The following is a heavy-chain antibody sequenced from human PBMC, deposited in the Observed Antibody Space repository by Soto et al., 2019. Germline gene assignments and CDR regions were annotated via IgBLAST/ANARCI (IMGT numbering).Heavy chain of an antibody. V-gene: IGHV4-30-4*01. CDR2: IYKSTTT. CDR3: ARGRYCLTGRCFPNWFDS. Sequence: PSETLSLTCSVSGDSISTVDYFWAWIRQPPGQALEYIGYIYKSTTTYYNPSFESRVAISLDTSTSQFSLNVTSVTAEDTAVYFCARGRYCLTGRCFPNWFDSWGQGTLVTVSS. CDR1: GDSISTVDYF. D-gene: IGHD2-15*01. J-gene: IGHJ5*01.